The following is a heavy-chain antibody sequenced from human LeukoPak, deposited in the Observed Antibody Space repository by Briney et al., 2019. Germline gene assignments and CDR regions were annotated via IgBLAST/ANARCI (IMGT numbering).Heavy chain of an antibody. Sequence: ASVKVSCKASGYTFTSYGISWVRQAPGQGLEWMGWINPNSGGTDYAQKFQGRVTMTRDTSISTAYMELSRLRSDDTAVYYCARGGWVRGVITRNGLDYWGQGTLVTVSS. CDR2: INPNSGGT. J-gene: IGHJ4*02. CDR3: ARGGWVRGVITRNGLDY. CDR1: GYTFTSYG. V-gene: IGHV1-2*02. D-gene: IGHD3-10*01.